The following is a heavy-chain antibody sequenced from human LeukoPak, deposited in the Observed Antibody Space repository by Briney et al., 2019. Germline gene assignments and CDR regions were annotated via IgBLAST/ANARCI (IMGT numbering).Heavy chain of an antibody. CDR1: GFTFSSYE. V-gene: IGHV3-48*03. CDR2: ISSSGSTI. J-gene: IGHJ5*02. D-gene: IGHD6-19*01. Sequence: GGSLRPSCAASGFTFSSYEMNWVRQAPGKGLEWVSYISSSGSTIYYADSVKGRFTISRDNAKNSLYLQMNSLRAEDTALYYCARDQIDSGWSPWGQGTLVTVSS. CDR3: ARDQIDSGWSP.